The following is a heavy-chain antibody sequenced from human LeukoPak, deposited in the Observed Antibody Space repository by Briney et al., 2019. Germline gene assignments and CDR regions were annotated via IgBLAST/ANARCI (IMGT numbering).Heavy chain of an antibody. CDR1: GFTFSSYA. CDR2: ISGSGGRT. Sequence: GGSLRLSCAASGFTFSSYAMSWVRQAPGKGLEWVSAISGSGGRTYYADSVKGRFTISRDNSKNTLYLQMNSLRAEDTAVYYCARGYCRGGSCYSGDAFDIGGQGTMVTVSS. J-gene: IGHJ3*02. CDR3: ARGYCRGGSCYSGDAFDI. D-gene: IGHD2-15*01. V-gene: IGHV3-23*01.